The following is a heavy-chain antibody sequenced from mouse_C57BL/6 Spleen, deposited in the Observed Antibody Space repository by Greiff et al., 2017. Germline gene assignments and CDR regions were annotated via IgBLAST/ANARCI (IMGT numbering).Heavy chain of an antibody. Sequence: QVQLQQSGAELVMPGASVKLSCKASGYTFTSYWMHWVKQRPGQGLEWIGEIDPSDSYTNYNQKFKGKSTLTVDKSSSTAYMQLSSLTSEDSAVYYCARKTAQGPFAYWGQGTLVTVSA. CDR1: GYTFTSYW. V-gene: IGHV1-69*01. CDR3: ARKTAQGPFAY. J-gene: IGHJ3*01. D-gene: IGHD3-2*02. CDR2: IDPSDSYT.